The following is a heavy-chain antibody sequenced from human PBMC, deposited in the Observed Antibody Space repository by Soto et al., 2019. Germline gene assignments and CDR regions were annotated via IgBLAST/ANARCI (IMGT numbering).Heavy chain of an antibody. V-gene: IGHV3-33*01. CDR2: IWYDGSNK. Sequence: PGGSLRLSCAASGFTFSSYGMHWVRQAPGKGLEWVAVIWYDGSNKYYADSVKGRFTISRDNSKNTLYLQMNSLRAEDTAVYYCAREGVTGTIDRIDYYYYYGMDVWGQGTTVTVSS. J-gene: IGHJ6*02. CDR3: AREGVTGTIDRIDYYYYYGMDV. CDR1: GFTFSSYG. D-gene: IGHD1-7*01.